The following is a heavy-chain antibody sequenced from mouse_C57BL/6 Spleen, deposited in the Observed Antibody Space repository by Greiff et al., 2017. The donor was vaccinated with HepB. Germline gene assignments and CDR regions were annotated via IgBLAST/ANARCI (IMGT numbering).Heavy chain of an antibody. D-gene: IGHD1-1*01. CDR3: TRPAFGSSSPFDY. CDR2: IDPETGGT. CDR1: GYTFTDYE. V-gene: IGHV1-15*01. J-gene: IGHJ2*01. Sequence: VKLMESGAELVRPGASVTLSCKASGYTFTDYEMHWVKQTPVHGLEWIGAIDPETGGTAYNQKFKGKAILTADKSSSTAYMELRSLTSEDSAVYYCTRPAFGSSSPFDYWGQGTTLTVSS.